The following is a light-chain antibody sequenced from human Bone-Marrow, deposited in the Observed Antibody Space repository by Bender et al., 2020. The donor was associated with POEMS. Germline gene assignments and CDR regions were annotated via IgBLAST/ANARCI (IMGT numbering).Light chain of an antibody. CDR3: CSYAGSSTVV. CDR1: ISDIGDDNY. Sequence: QSALTQPASVSGSPGQSITISCTGTISDIGDDNYVSWYQQHPGKAPKLLIYDVSQRPSGVSNRFSGSRSGNTASLTISGLQAEDEADYYCCSYAGSSTVVFGGGTKLTVL. J-gene: IGLJ2*01. CDR2: DVS. V-gene: IGLV2-23*02.